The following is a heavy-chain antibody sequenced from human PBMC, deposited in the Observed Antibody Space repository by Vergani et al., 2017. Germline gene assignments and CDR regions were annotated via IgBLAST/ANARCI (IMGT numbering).Heavy chain of an antibody. D-gene: IGHD4-17*01. CDR2: INHSGST. CDR1: GGSFSGYY. Sequence: QVQLQQWGAGLLKPSETLSLTCAVYGGSFSGYYWSWIRQPPGKGLEWIGEINHSGSTNYNPSLKSRVTISVDTSKNQFSLKLSSVTAADTAVYYCARRGSSAYGDYASNAFDIWGQGNPGHRLL. V-gene: IGHV4-34*01. CDR3: ARRGSSAYGDYASNAFDI. J-gene: IGHJ3*02.